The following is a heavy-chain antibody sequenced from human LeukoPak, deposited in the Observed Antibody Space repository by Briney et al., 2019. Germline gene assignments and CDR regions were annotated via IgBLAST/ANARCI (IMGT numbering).Heavy chain of an antibody. Sequence: SVKVSCKASGGTFSSYAISWVRQAPGQGLEWMGRIIPIFGIANYAQKFQGRVTITADKSTSTAYMEMSSLRSEDTAVYYCARVLRKGFWRDYYYYGMDVWGQGTTVTVSS. CDR2: IIPIFGIA. CDR3: ARVLRKGFWRDYYYYGMDV. V-gene: IGHV1-69*04. J-gene: IGHJ6*02. CDR1: GGTFSSYA. D-gene: IGHD3-3*01.